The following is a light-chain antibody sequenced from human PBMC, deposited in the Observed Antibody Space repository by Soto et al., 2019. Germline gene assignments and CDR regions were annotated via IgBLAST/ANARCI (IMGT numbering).Light chain of an antibody. Sequence: EIVLTQSPGTLSLSPGETATLSCRASQSINNNFLAWYQQRPGQAPRLLIFRVSSRASGIPDKSRGSGSGTDFTLTITRLEPEDFALYYCQQYTNLPRTFGQGTKVDIK. CDR3: QQYTNLPRT. CDR2: RVS. V-gene: IGKV3-20*01. CDR1: QSINNNF. J-gene: IGKJ1*01.